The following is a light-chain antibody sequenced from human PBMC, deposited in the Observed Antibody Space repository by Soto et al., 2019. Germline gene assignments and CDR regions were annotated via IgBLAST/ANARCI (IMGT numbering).Light chain of an antibody. CDR2: DVS. CDR3: QQRSNWPPRFT. Sequence: EIVLTQSPPTLSLSPGERATLSCRASQSVSSYLAWYQQKPGQAPRLLIYDVSNRATGIPARFSGSASGTDFTLTISSLEPEDFAVYYCQQRSNWPPRFTFGPGTKVDIK. J-gene: IGKJ3*01. CDR1: QSVSSY. V-gene: IGKV3-11*01.